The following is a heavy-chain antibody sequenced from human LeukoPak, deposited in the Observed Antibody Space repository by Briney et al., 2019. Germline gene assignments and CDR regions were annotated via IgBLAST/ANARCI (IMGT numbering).Heavy chain of an antibody. CDR3: AKAPHVIAVAGSHYFDY. D-gene: IGHD6-19*01. J-gene: IGHJ4*02. Sequence: PGGSLRLSCAASGFTFSSYAMSWVRQAPGKGLEWVSAISGSGGSTYYADSVKGRFTISRDNSKNTLYLQMNSLRAEDTAVYYCAKAPHVIAVAGSHYFDYWGQGTLVTVSS. CDR1: GFTFSSYA. CDR2: ISGSGGST. V-gene: IGHV3-23*01.